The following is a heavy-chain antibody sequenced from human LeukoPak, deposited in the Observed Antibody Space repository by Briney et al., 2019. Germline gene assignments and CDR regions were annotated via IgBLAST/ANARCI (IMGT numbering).Heavy chain of an antibody. Sequence: PGGSLRLSCAASGFTFSSYVMNWVRQAGKGLEWVSAISDNGGSTYYADPLKGRFTISRDNSKNTLYLQMNSLRAEDTAVYYCAKGKGTSAGSFDYWGQGTRVTVSS. CDR2: ISDNGGST. CDR1: GFTFSSYV. D-gene: IGHD3-10*01. CDR3: AKGKGTSAGSFDY. J-gene: IGHJ4*02. V-gene: IGHV3-23*01.